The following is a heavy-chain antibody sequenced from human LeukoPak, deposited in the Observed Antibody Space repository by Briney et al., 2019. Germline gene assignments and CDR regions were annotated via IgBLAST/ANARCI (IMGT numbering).Heavy chain of an antibody. D-gene: IGHD1-26*01. CDR3: ASHSGSHALAGAFDS. V-gene: IGHV4-61*05. Sequence: NPSETLSLTCTVSGGSISSGSYYWGWIRQPPGKGLEWIGYIYHSGSTYYNPSLQSRVTISVDRSKNQFSLKLSSVTAADTPVYYLASHSGSHALAGAFDSWGQGTMVTVSS. CDR2: IYHSGST. CDR1: GGSISSGSYY. J-gene: IGHJ3*02.